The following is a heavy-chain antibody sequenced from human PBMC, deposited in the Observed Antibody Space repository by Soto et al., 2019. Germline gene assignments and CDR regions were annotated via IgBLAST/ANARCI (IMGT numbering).Heavy chain of an antibody. J-gene: IGHJ4*02. V-gene: IGHV1-2*02. CDR1: GYTFTAYS. CDR3: ARDSYSGSYVH. CDR2: INPKDGDT. D-gene: IGHD1-26*01. Sequence: ASVKVSCKASGYTFTAYSIHWLRQAPGPGLEWMGWINPKDGDTNYAQKFQDRVTMTSDTSISTVSMDLSRLTSDDTAVYFCARDSYSGSYVHWGQGTLVTVSS.